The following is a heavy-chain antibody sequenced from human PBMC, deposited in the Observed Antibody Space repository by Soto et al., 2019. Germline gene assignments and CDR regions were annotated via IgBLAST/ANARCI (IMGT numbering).Heavy chain of an antibody. D-gene: IGHD6-13*01. Sequence: SVKVSCKACGFTFTSSAVQCVRQARGQRLEWIGWIVVGSGNTNYAQKFQERVTITRDMSTSTAYMELSSLRSGDTAVYYCAAVVAAAGTGYWGQGTLVTVSS. CDR1: GFTFTSSA. J-gene: IGHJ1*01. V-gene: IGHV1-58*01. CDR2: IVVGSGNT. CDR3: AAVVAAAGTGY.